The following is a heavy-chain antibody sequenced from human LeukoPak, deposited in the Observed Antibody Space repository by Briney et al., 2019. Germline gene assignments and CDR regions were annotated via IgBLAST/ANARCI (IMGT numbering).Heavy chain of an antibody. J-gene: IGHJ6*02. Sequence: ASVKVSCKASGYTFTGYYMHWVRQAPGQGLEWMGWINPNSGGTNYAQKFQGWVTMTRDTSISTAYMELSRLRSDDTAVYYCARDRDYDFWSGYYTGVYYYYGMDVWGQGTTVTVSS. CDR1: GYTFTGYY. CDR3: ARDRDYDFWSGYYTGVYYYYGMDV. V-gene: IGHV1-2*04. D-gene: IGHD3-3*01. CDR2: INPNSGGT.